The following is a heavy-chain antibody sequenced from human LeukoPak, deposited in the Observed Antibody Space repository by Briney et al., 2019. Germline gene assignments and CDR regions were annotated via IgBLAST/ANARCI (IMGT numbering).Heavy chain of an antibody. CDR3: ARIIVVPAAKAAFDI. Sequence: SETLSLTCTVSGGSISSYYWSWIRQPPGKGLEWIGYIYYSGSANYNPSLKSRVTMSVDTSKNQFSLKLSSVTAADTAVYYCARIIVVPAAKAAFDIWGQGTVVTVSS. CDR2: IYYSGSA. J-gene: IGHJ3*02. D-gene: IGHD2-2*01. CDR1: GGSISSYY. V-gene: IGHV4-59*01.